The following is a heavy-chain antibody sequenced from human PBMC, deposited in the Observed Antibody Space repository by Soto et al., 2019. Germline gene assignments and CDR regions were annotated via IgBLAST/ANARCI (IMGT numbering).Heavy chain of an antibody. CDR2: IYYSGST. V-gene: IGHV4-31*03. Sequence: QVQLQESSPGLVKPSQTLSLTCTVSGGSISSGGYYWSWIRQHPGKGLEWIGYIYYSGSTYYNPSLKSRVTISVDTSKNQFSLKLSSVTAADTAVYYCARDFTPFDAAAGTGNWFDPWGQGTLVTVSS. CDR3: ARDFTPFDAAAGTGNWFDP. J-gene: IGHJ5*02. D-gene: IGHD6-13*01. CDR1: GGSISSGGYY.